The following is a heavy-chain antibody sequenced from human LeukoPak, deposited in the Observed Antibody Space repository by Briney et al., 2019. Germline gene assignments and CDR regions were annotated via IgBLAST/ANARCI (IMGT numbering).Heavy chain of an antibody. CDR2: INHSGST. J-gene: IGHJ6*02. Sequence: SETLSLTCAVYGGSFSGYYWSWIRQPPGKGLEWIGEINHSGSTNYNPPLKSRVTISVDTSKNQFSLKLSSVTAADTAVYYCARVKVGDYYYYYYGMDVWGQGTTVTVSS. D-gene: IGHD2-21*02. V-gene: IGHV4-34*01. CDR1: GGSFSGYY. CDR3: ARVKVGDYYYYYYGMDV.